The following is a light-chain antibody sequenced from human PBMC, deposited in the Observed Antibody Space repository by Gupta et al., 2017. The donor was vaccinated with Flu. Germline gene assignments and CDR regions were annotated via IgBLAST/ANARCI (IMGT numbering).Light chain of an antibody. J-gene: IGKJ1*01. CDR1: QTIDRY. CDR3: QQSYNVPRT. Sequence: GDRITITCRASQTIDRYVNWYQQNPGKAPKLLISAASSLVSGVPSRFSGDGAGRDFTLTISSLQPEDFGTFYCQQSYNVPRTFGQGTKVEIK. V-gene: IGKV1-39*01. CDR2: AAS.